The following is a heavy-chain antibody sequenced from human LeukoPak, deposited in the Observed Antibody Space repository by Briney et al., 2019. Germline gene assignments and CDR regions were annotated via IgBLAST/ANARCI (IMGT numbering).Heavy chain of an antibody. D-gene: IGHD2-15*01. Sequence: PSETLSLTCAVYGGSFSGYYWSWIRQPPGKGLEWIGEINHSGSTNYNPSLKSRVTISVDTSKNQFSLKLSSVTAADTAVYYCGGGYSASPPQDWGQGTLVTVSS. CDR1: GGSFSGYY. CDR2: INHSGST. V-gene: IGHV4-34*01. J-gene: IGHJ4*02. CDR3: GGGYSASPPQD.